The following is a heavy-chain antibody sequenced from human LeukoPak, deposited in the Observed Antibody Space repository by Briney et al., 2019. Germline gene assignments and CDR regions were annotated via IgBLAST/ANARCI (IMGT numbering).Heavy chain of an antibody. CDR1: SGSIRDYY. J-gene: IGHJ1*01. Sequence: SETLSLTCTVSSGSIRDYYWSWIRQPPGKGLEWIGYIYYTGSTTSNPSLKSRVTISVDTSKNQFSLKLSSVTAADTAVYYCARGEDGDYYFQHWGQGTLVTVSS. D-gene: IGHD4-17*01. CDR2: IYYTGST. CDR3: ARGEDGDYYFQH. V-gene: IGHV4-59*01.